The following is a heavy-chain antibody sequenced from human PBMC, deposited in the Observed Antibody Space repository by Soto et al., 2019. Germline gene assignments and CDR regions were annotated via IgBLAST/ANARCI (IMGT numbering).Heavy chain of an antibody. V-gene: IGHV1-2*04. CDR1: GYTFTGYY. J-gene: IGHJ5*02. CDR3: ARAGYDILTGPTGGFDP. D-gene: IGHD3-9*01. CDR2: INPNSGGT. Sequence: VKVSCKASGYTFTGYYMHWVRQAPGQGLEWMGWINPNSGGTNYAQKFQGWVTMTRGTSISTAYMELSRLRSDDTAVYYCARAGYDILTGPTGGFDPWGQGTLVTVSS.